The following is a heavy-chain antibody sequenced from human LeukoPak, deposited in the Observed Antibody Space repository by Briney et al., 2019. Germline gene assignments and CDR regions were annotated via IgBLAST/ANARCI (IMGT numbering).Heavy chain of an antibody. CDR3: ARLGYCSSTSCSNNWSDP. D-gene: IGHD2-2*01. J-gene: IGHJ5*02. Sequence: SETLSLTCAVSGGSISSGGYSWSWIRQPPGKGLEWIGYIYHSGSTYYNPSLKSRVTISVDRSKNQFSLKLSSVTAADTAVYYCARLGYCSSTSCSNNWSDPWGQGTLVTVSS. CDR1: GGSISSGGYS. CDR2: IYHSGST. V-gene: IGHV4-30-2*01.